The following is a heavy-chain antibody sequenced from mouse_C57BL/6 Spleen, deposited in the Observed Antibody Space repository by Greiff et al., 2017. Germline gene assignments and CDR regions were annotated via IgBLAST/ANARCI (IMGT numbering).Heavy chain of an antibody. CDR2: IYPSDSET. V-gene: IGHV1-61*01. CDR1: GYTFTSYW. Sequence: QVQLQQPGAELVRPGSSVKLSCKASGYTFTSYWMDWVKQRPGQGLEWIGNIYPSDSETHYNQKFKDKATLTVDKSSSTAYMQLSSLTSEDSAVXYCARQDDGYYAMDYWGQGTSVTVAS. D-gene: IGHD2-3*01. J-gene: IGHJ4*01. CDR3: ARQDDGYYAMDY.